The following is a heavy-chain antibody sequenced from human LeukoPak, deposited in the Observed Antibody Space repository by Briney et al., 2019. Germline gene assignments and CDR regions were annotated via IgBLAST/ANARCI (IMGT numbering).Heavy chain of an antibody. CDR3: AKVVGTGTTPTDY. CDR2: ISASGDNT. CDR1: GFTFNKYA. J-gene: IGHJ4*02. Sequence: PGGSLRLSCAASGFTFNKYAMTWVRQAPGKGLVWVAVISASGDNTDYADSVKGRFTISRDNSKNTLSLQMNSLGVEDTAVYYCAKVVGTGTTPTDYWGQGTLVTVSS. D-gene: IGHD1-1*01. V-gene: IGHV3-23*01.